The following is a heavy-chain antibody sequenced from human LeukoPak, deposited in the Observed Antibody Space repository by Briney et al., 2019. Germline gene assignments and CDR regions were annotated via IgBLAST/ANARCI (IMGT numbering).Heavy chain of an antibody. Sequence: GGSLRLSCAGSGFPFSSHGMNWVRQAPGKGLEWVSGISPGGGPTYYADSVKGRFTISRDDPKSTLDLQMENLRVEDTAVYYCARVRGNPLSYFDYWGQGTLVTVSS. V-gene: IGHV3-23*01. D-gene: IGHD1-14*01. CDR2: ISPGGGPT. CDR1: GFPFSSHG. CDR3: ARVRGNPLSYFDY. J-gene: IGHJ4*02.